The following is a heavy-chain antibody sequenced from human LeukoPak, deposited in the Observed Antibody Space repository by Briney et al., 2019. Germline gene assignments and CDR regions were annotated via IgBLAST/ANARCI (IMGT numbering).Heavy chain of an antibody. V-gene: IGHV3-48*01. CDR1: GFTFSSYS. Sequence: GGSLRLSCAASGFTFSSYSMNWVRQAPGKGLEWVSYISSSSSTIYYADSVKGRFTISRDNAKNSLYLQMNSLRAEDTAVYYCARGRKYKHYYYYMDVWGKGTTVTVSS. CDR2: ISSSSSTI. D-gene: IGHD1-1*01. CDR3: ARGRKYKHYYYYMDV. J-gene: IGHJ6*03.